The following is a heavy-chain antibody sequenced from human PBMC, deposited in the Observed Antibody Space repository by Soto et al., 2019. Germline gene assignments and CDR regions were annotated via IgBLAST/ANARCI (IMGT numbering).Heavy chain of an antibody. Sequence: PSETLSLTCTVSGGSISSSSYYWGWIHQPPGKGLEWIGSIYYSGSTYYNPSLKSRVTIAADRSKNQFSLNLASVTAADTAVYYCARSYSGGDAYFDYWGQGTVVTVSS. D-gene: IGHD2-21*02. CDR1: GGSISSSSYY. CDR3: ARSYSGGDAYFDY. CDR2: IYYSGST. V-gene: IGHV4-39*07. J-gene: IGHJ4*02.